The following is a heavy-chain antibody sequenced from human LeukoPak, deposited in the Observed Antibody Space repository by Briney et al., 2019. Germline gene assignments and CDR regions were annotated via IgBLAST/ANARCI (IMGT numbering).Heavy chain of an antibody. CDR1: GFIVSNNY. V-gene: IGHV3-53*01. J-gene: IGHJ6*02. CDR3: ARDWLNYGSPYYSMDV. D-gene: IGHD4-17*01. Sequence: GGSLRLSCAASGFIVSNNYMTGVRQAPGKGLEWVSNIYSGGSTYYADSVKGRFTVSRDDSKNTLYLQMNSLRAEDTAVYYCARDWLNYGSPYYSMDVWGQGTTVTVSS. CDR2: IYSGGST.